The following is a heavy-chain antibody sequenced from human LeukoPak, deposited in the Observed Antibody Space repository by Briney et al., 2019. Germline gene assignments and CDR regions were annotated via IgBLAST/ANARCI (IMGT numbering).Heavy chain of an antibody. D-gene: IGHD6-13*01. CDR1: GFSFSTYA. CDR2: ISWNSGSI. J-gene: IGHJ4*02. Sequence: GGSLRLSCAASGFSFSTYAMNWVRQAPGKGLEWVSGISWNSGSIAYADSVKGRFTISRDNAKNSLYLQMNSLRAEDTALYYCAKDRYSSNWYYFDCWGQGTLVTVSS. CDR3: AKDRYSSNWYYFDC. V-gene: IGHV3-9*01.